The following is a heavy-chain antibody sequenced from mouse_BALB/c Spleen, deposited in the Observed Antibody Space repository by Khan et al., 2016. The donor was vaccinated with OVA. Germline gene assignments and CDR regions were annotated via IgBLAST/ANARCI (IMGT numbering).Heavy chain of an antibody. V-gene: IGHV1-77*01. CDR1: GYTFTDYY. CDR2: IYPGSGNT. Sequence: VQLQESGTELARPGTSVKLSCKASGYTFTDYYITWVKQRTGHGLEWIGEIYPGSGNTYYNENFKGKASLTADKSSNTTYMQLSSLTSEDSAVYFCARMDTTSLDYWGQGTTLTVSS. J-gene: IGHJ2*01. CDR3: ARMDTTSLDY. D-gene: IGHD2-3*01.